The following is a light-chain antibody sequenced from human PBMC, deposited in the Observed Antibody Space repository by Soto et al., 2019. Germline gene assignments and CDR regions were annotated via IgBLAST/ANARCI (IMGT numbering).Light chain of an antibody. CDR1: QSVSSSY. J-gene: IGKJ1*01. CDR3: QQYNNWPWT. Sequence: EIVLTQSPGTLSLSPGERVTPSCRASQSVSSSYLTWYQQKPGQAPRLLIYGASTRATGIPARFSGSGSGTEFTLTISSLQSEDFAVYYCQQYNNWPWTFGQGTKVDIK. V-gene: IGKV3-15*01. CDR2: GAS.